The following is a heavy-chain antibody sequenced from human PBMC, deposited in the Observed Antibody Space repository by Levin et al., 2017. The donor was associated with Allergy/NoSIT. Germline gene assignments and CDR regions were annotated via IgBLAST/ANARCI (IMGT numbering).Heavy chain of an antibody. V-gene: IGHV4-59*01. Sequence: SETLSLTCTVSGGSISSYYWSWIRQPPGKGLEWIGYIYYSGSTNYNPSLKSRVTISVDTSKNQFSLKLSSVTAADTAVYYCARDYDSSGYRRDYGMDVWGQGTTVTVSS. D-gene: IGHD3-22*01. CDR2: IYYSGST. CDR3: ARDYDSSGYRRDYGMDV. CDR1: GGSISSYY. J-gene: IGHJ6*02.